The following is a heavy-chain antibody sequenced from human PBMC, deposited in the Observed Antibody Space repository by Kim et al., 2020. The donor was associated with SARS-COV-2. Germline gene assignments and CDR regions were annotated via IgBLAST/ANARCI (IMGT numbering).Heavy chain of an antibody. CDR2: INAGNGNT. V-gene: IGHV1-3*01. CDR1: GYTFTSYA. CDR3: ARGITGYFGVVITLDY. D-gene: IGHD3-3*01. Sequence: ASVKVSCKASGYTFTSYAMHWVRQAPGQRLEWMGWINAGNGNTKYSQKFQGRVTITRDTSASTAYMELSSLRSEDTAVYYCARGITGYFGVVITLDYWGQGTLVTVSS. J-gene: IGHJ4*02.